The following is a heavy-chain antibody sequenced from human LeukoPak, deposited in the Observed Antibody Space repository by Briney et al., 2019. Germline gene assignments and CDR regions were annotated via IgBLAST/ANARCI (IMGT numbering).Heavy chain of an antibody. CDR3: ARGVTMIVVVTHDWYFDL. Sequence: SETLSLTCTVSGGSISSSSYYWGWIRQPPGKGLEWIGSIYYSRSTYYNPSLKSRVTISVDTSKNQFSLKLSSLTAADTAVYYCARGVTMIVVVTHDWYFDLWGRGTLVTVSS. J-gene: IGHJ2*01. CDR1: GGSISSSSYY. V-gene: IGHV4-39*01. CDR2: IYYSRST. D-gene: IGHD3-22*01.